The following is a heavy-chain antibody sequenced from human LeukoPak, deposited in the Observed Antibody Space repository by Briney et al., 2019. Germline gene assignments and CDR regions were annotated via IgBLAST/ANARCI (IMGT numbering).Heavy chain of an antibody. CDR3: ARELWFEYYYYGMDV. D-gene: IGHD5-18*01. J-gene: IGHJ6*02. CDR2: IYYSRST. CDR1: GGSISSYY. V-gene: IGHV4-59*07. Sequence: PSDTLSLTCTVSGGSISSYYWSWLRQPPGKGRECIGYIYYSRSTNYNPSLKSRVTISVDTSKNQFSLKLSCVTAADTAVYYCARELWFEYYYYGMDVWGQGTTVTVSS.